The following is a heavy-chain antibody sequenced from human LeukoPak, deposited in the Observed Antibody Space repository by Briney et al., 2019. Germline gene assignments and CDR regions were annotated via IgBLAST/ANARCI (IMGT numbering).Heavy chain of an antibody. CDR1: GGSISSGDYY. J-gene: IGHJ4*02. V-gene: IGHV4-30-4*08. Sequence: SETLSLTCTVSGGSISSGDYYWSWIRQPPGKGLEWIGYIYYSGSTYYNPSLKSRVTISVDTSKNQFSLKLGSVTAADTAVYYCARGGGYYDSSGYWGPWDYWGQGTLVTVSS. CDR3: ARGGGYYDSSGYWGPWDY. D-gene: IGHD3-22*01. CDR2: IYYSGST.